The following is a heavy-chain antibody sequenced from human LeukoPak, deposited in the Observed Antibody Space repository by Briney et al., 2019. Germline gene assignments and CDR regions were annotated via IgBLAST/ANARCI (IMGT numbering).Heavy chain of an antibody. CDR1: GYTFTSYG. Sequence: GASVKVSCKASGYTFTSYGISWVRQAPVQGLEWMGWISAYNGNTNYAQKLQGRVTMTTDTSTSTAYMELRSLRSDGTAVYYCARGDDILTGQLDADAFDIWGQGTMVTVSS. J-gene: IGHJ3*02. CDR3: ARGDDILTGQLDADAFDI. V-gene: IGHV1-18*01. CDR2: ISAYNGNT. D-gene: IGHD3-9*01.